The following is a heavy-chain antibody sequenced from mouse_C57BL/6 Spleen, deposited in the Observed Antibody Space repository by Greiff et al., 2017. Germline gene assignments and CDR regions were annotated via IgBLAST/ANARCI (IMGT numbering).Heavy chain of an antibody. CDR1: GYTFTSYW. D-gene: IGHD1-1*01. CDR2: IDPSDSYT. CDR3: ARSDYYGSSRGYYAMDY. J-gene: IGHJ4*01. Sequence: QVQLQQPGAELVKPGASVKLSCKASGYTFTSYWMHWVKQRPGQGLEWIGEIDPSDSYTNYNQKFKGKSTLTVDKSSSTAYMQLSSLTSEDSAVYYCARSDYYGSSRGYYAMDYWGQGTSVTVSS. V-gene: IGHV1-69*01.